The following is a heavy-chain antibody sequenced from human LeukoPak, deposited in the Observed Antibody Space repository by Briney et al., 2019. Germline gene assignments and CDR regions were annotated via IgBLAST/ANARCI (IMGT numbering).Heavy chain of an antibody. V-gene: IGHV4-38-2*02. Sequence: SETLSLTCSVSGYSISSAYYWGWIRQSPGKGLEWIGSIYHSGSTYYNPSLKSRVTLSVDTSTNQLFLKLSSVTAADTAVYYCAREKSSSYGLAQHWGQGTLVIVSS. J-gene: IGHJ1*01. D-gene: IGHD3-22*01. CDR3: AREKSSSYGLAQH. CDR2: IYHSGST. CDR1: GYSISSAYY.